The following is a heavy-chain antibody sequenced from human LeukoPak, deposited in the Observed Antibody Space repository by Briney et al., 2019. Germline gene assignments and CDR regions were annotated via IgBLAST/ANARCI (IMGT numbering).Heavy chain of an antibody. V-gene: IGHV1-46*01. D-gene: IGHD5-24*01. CDR2: INPSGGST. CDR1: GYSFTGYY. J-gene: IGHJ5*02. CDR3: ARGSGRWLPPGP. Sequence: GASVKVSCKASGYSFTGYYMHWVRQAPGQGLEWMGIINPSGGSTSYAQKFQGRVTMTRDKSTSTVYMELSSLRSEDTAVYYCARGSGRWLPPGPWGQGTLVTVSS.